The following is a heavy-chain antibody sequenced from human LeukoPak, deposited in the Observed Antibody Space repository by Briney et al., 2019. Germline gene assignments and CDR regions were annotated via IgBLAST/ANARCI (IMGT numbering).Heavy chain of an antibody. J-gene: IGHJ4*02. CDR2: INPNSGGT. CDR1: GYTFTGYY. CDR3: ARMQFVVVPAAIGY. Sequence: ASVKVSRKASGYTFTGYYMHWVRQAPGQGLEWMGWINPNSGGTNYAQKFQGRVTMTRDTSISTAYMELSRLRSDDTAVYYCARMQFVVVPAAIGYWGQGTLVTVSS. V-gene: IGHV1-2*02. D-gene: IGHD2-2*02.